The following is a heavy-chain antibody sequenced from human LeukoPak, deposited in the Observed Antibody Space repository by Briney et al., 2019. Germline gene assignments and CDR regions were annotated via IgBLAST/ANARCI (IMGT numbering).Heavy chain of an antibody. CDR1: GYTFTSYA. D-gene: IGHD2-15*01. V-gene: IGHV7-4-1*02. J-gene: IGHJ5*02. CDR3: ARGRVVVVVAATEWFDP. Sequence: GASVKVSCKASGYTFTSYAMNWVRQAPGQGLEWMGWINTNTGNPTYAQGFTGRFVFSLDTSVSTAYLQISSLKAEDTAVYYCARGRVVVVVAATEWFDPWGQGTLVTVSS. CDR2: INTNTGNP.